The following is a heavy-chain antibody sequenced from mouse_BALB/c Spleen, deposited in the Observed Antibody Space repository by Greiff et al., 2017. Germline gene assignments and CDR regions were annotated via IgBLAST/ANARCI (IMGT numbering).Heavy chain of an antibody. CDR1: GDSITSGY. CDR2: ISYSGST. CDR3: ARRGIYYGYDGYFDY. D-gene: IGHD2-2*01. V-gene: IGHV3-8*02. Sequence: EVQLKESGPSLVKPSQTLSLTCSVTGDSITSGYWNWIRKFPGNKLEYMGYISYSGSTYYNPSLKSRISITRDTSKNQYYLQLNSVTTEDTATYYCARRGIYYGYDGYFDYWGQGTTLTVSS. J-gene: IGHJ2*01.